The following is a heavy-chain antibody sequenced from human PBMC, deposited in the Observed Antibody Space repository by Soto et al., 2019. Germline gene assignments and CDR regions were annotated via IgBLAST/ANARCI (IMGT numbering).Heavy chain of an antibody. V-gene: IGHV1-18*01. Sequence: GASVKVSCKASGYPFTSYGISWVRQAPGQGLEWMGWISAYNGNTNYAQKLQGRVTMTTDTSTSTAYMELRSLRSDDTAVYYCAREASGDYGDYYGYWGQGTLVTVSS. CDR1: GYPFTSYG. CDR3: AREASGDYGDYYGY. CDR2: ISAYNGNT. D-gene: IGHD4-17*01. J-gene: IGHJ4*02.